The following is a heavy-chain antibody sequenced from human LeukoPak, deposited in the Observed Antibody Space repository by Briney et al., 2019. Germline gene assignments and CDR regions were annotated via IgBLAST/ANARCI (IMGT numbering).Heavy chain of an antibody. Sequence: SETLPLTCSVSGGSISSRSYYWRWVRQPPGKGMEWNGSIYYSGKTCCNPALQSQVTICVHTSRNRFALNLNPVSAAGTAVDYCSRQQQGFCSGGSCSSDYYYMDVWGKGTTVTVSS. J-gene: IGHJ6*03. D-gene: IGHD2-15*01. CDR1: GGSISSRSYY. CDR3: SRQQQGFCSGGSCSSDYYYMDV. CDR2: IYYSGKT. V-gene: IGHV4-39*01.